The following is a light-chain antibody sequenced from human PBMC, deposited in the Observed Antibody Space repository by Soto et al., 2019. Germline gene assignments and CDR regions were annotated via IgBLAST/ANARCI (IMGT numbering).Light chain of an antibody. CDR3: QQRSDWPRT. Sequence: EIVLTQSPATLSLSPGERATLSCRASQSVSSSLGWYQQKPGQAPRLLIYDASNRATGIPTRFSGSGSGTDFTLTISSLEPEDFAVYYCQQRSDWPRTFGQGTKREIK. J-gene: IGKJ2*01. CDR2: DAS. CDR1: QSVSSS. V-gene: IGKV3-11*01.